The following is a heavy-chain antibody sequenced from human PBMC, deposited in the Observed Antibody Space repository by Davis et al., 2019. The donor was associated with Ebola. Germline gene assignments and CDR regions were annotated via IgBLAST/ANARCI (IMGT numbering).Heavy chain of an antibody. Sequence: SETLSLTCTVSGGSISSGDYYWSWIRQHPGKGLEWIGYIYSTGRTYYNPSLRSRFTISLETSQNQLSLKLTSVTAADTAVYYCARGEMGMFDYWGPGTLVTFSS. CDR1: GGSISSGDYY. CDR3: ARGEMGMFDY. J-gene: IGHJ4*02. D-gene: IGHD5-24*01. CDR2: IYSTGRT. V-gene: IGHV4-31*03.